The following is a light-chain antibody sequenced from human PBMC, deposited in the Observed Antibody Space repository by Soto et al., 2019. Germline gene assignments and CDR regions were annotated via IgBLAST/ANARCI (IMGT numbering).Light chain of an antibody. Sequence: EIALTQSPATLSLSPGERATLSCRASQSVNNYLAWYQQKPGQAPRLLIYGASSRATGIPDRFSGSGSGTDFTLTISRLEPEDFAVYYCQQYGRTFGQGTKVDIK. V-gene: IGKV3-20*01. CDR2: GAS. J-gene: IGKJ1*01. CDR3: QQYGRT. CDR1: QSVNNY.